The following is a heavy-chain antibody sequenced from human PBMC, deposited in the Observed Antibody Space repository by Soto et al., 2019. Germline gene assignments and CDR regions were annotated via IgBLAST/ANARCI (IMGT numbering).Heavy chain of an antibody. J-gene: IGHJ4*02. Sequence: QVQLVESGGGVVQPGRSLRLSCAASGFTFSSYGMHWVRQAPGKGLEWVAVISYDGSNKYYADSVKGRFTISRDNSKNTLYLKRNSLRAEDTAVYYCAKDREIVGATSYFDYWGQGPLVTVSS. CDR1: GFTFSSYG. CDR3: AKDREIVGATSYFDY. CDR2: ISYDGSNK. D-gene: IGHD1-26*01. V-gene: IGHV3-30*18.